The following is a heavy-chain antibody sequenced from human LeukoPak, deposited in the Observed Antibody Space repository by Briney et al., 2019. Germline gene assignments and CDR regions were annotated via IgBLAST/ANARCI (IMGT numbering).Heavy chain of an antibody. CDR2: IIPIFGAA. V-gene: IGHV1-69*06. J-gene: IGHJ2*01. Sequence: SVKVSCKASGGSFNSYAISWVRQAPGQGLEWMGGIIPIFGAANYAQKFQGRVTITADKSTNTAYMELSSLRSEDTAVYYCARSQPLAYFDLWGRGTLVTVSS. CDR3: ARSQPLAYFDL. CDR1: GGSFNSYA.